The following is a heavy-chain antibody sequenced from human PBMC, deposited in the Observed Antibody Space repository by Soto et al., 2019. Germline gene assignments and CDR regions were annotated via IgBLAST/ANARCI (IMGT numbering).Heavy chain of an antibody. CDR2: INHSGST. D-gene: IGHD3-16*02. CDR3: ARAPYDYIWGSYRINYYYYYMDV. Sequence: ASETLSLTCAVYGGSFSGYYWSWIRQPPGKGLEWIGEINHSGSTNYNPSLKSRVTISVDTSKNQFSLKLSSVTAAGTAVYYCARAPYDYIWGSYRINYYYYYMDVWGKGTTVTVSS. J-gene: IGHJ6*03. V-gene: IGHV4-34*01. CDR1: GGSFSGYY.